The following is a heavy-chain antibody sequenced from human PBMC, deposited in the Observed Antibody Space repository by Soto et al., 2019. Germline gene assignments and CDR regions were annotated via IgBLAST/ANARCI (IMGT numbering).Heavy chain of an antibody. J-gene: IGHJ4*02. CDR2: IYYSGST. V-gene: IGHV4-39*01. Sequence: QLQLQESGPGLVKPSETLSLTCTVSGGSISSSSYYWGWIRQPPGKGLEWIGSIYYSGSTYYNPSLKRRVTIPVDTSKTQFSLKLSSVTAADTAVYYCARLFARSSSWLDYWGQGTLVTVSS. CDR3: ARLFARSSSWLDY. CDR1: GGSISSSSYY. D-gene: IGHD6-13*01.